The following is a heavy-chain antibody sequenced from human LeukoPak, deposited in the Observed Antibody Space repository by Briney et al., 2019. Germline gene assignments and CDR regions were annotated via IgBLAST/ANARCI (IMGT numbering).Heavy chain of an antibody. D-gene: IGHD2-2*02. Sequence: GGSLRLSCAASGFTVSSNCMSWVRQAPGKGLEWVSVIYSGGNTYYRDSVKGRFTISRDNAKNTVYLQMNSLRAEDTAVYYCARDPYCSSTRCYTGSWFDPWGQGTLVTVSS. CDR3: ARDPYCSSTRCYTGSWFDP. CDR2: IYSGGNT. V-gene: IGHV3-53*01. CDR1: GFTVSSNC. J-gene: IGHJ5*02.